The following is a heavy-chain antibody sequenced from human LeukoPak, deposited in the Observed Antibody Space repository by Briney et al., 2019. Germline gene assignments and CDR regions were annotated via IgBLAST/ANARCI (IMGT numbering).Heavy chain of an antibody. CDR2: ISGSGGST. CDR3: ATDSSGLPYYFDY. Sequence: GGSLRLSWAAAGFTFSSYAMSWVRQAPGKGLEWVSAISGSGGSTYYADSVKGRFTIARDNSKNTLYLQMNSLRAEDTAVYYCATDSSGLPYYFDYWGQGTLVTVSS. CDR1: GFTFSSYA. D-gene: IGHD3-22*01. J-gene: IGHJ4*02. V-gene: IGHV3-23*01.